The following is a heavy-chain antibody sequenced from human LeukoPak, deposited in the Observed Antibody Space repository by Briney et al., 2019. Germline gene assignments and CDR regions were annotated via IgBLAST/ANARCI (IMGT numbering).Heavy chain of an antibody. J-gene: IGHJ3*02. CDR1: EFTFSSDE. CDR3: ARHRSGGSQDDAFDI. D-gene: IGHD2-15*01. CDR2: ISTTGTTI. Sequence: GESLRLSCTASEFTFSSDEMNWVRQAPGKGLEWVAYISTTGTTIYYADSVKGRFTISRDNAKNSLYLQMNSLRAEDTAVYYCARHRSGGSQDDAFDIWGQGTMVTVSS. V-gene: IGHV3-48*03.